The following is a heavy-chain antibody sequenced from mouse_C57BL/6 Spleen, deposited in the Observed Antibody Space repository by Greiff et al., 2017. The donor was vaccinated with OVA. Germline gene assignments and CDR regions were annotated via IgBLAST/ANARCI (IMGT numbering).Heavy chain of an antibody. CDR3: ARGDSSGLYYFDY. CDR1: GYTFTDYY. J-gene: IGHJ2*01. Sequence: VQLQQSGAELVRPGASVKLSCKASGYTFTDYYINWVKQRPGQGLEWIARIYPGSGNTYYNEKFKGKATLTAEKSSSTAYMQLSSLTSEDSAVYFCARGDSSGLYYFDYWGQGTTLTVSS. V-gene: IGHV1-76*01. CDR2: IYPGSGNT. D-gene: IGHD3-2*02.